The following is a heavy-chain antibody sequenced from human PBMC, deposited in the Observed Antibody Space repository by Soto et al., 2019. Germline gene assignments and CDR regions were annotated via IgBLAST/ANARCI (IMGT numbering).Heavy chain of an antibody. Sequence: SETLSLTCTVSGGSINSYFWSWIRQSPWKGLEWIGHIYYSGSTSYSPSLKSRVSISVDTSKNQFSLEVHSVTAAATAVYYCARGDYGANFGLDYWGQGTLVTVSS. V-gene: IGHV4-59*12. J-gene: IGHJ4*02. CDR1: GGSINSYF. CDR3: ARGDYGANFGLDY. D-gene: IGHD4-17*01. CDR2: IYYSGST.